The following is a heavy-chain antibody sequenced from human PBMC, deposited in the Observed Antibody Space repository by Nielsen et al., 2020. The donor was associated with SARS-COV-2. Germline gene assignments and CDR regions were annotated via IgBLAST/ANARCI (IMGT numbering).Heavy chain of an antibody. J-gene: IGHJ4*02. D-gene: IGHD5-18*01. CDR2: INWNGGST. V-gene: IGHV3-20*01. CDR1: GFTFDDYG. Sequence: GESLKISCAASGFTFDDYGMSWVRQAPGKGLEWVSGINWNGGSTGYADSVKGRFTISRDNAKNSLYLQMNSLRAEDTALYHCAKLPDSYGRPFDYWGQGTLVTVSS. CDR3: AKLPDSYGRPFDY.